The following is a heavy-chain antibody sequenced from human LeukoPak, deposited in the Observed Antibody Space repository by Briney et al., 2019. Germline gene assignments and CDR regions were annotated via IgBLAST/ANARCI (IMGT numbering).Heavy chain of an antibody. CDR3: ARHRGSSSLFDY. V-gene: IGHV4-39*01. D-gene: IGHD6-6*01. Sequence: KTSETLSLTCSVSGGSISTNDYYWDWIRQPPGMGLEYIGSIYYSGSTYYNPSLKSRVTISVDTSKNQFSLRLSSVTAADTAVYYCARHRGSSSLFDYWGQGTLVTVSS. J-gene: IGHJ4*02. CDR1: GGSISTNDYY. CDR2: IYYSGST.